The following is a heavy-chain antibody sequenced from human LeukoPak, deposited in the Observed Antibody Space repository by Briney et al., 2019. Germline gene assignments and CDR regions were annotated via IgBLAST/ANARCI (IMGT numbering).Heavy chain of an antibody. CDR2: IIPIFGTA. D-gene: IGHD6-6*01. Sequence: SVKVSCKASGGTFSSYAISWVRQAPGQGLEWMGGIIPIFGTANYAQKFQGRVTITADESTSTAYLELSSLRSEDTAVYYCARALEYSILGAFDIWGQGTMVTVSS. CDR3: ARALEYSILGAFDI. V-gene: IGHV1-69*13. CDR1: GGTFSSYA. J-gene: IGHJ3*02.